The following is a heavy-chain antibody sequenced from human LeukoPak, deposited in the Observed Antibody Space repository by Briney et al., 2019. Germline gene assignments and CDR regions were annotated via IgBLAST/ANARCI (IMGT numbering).Heavy chain of an antibody. Sequence: SETLSLTCTVSGGSISSYYWSWIRQPPGKGLEWIGNIYDSGSTNYNPSLKSRVTISVDTSKNQCSLKLSSVTAANTAVYYCARQSISGSSLSYFDYWGQGTLVNVSS. V-gene: IGHV4-59*01. D-gene: IGHD3-22*01. CDR3: ARQSISGSSLSYFDY. CDR1: GGSISSYY. CDR2: IYDSGST. J-gene: IGHJ4*02.